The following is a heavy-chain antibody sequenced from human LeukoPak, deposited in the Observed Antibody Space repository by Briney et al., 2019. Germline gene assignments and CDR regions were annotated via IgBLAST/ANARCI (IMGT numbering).Heavy chain of an antibody. D-gene: IGHD3-16*01. CDR1: GGSISNKY. Sequence: PSETLSLTCTVSGGSISNKYWSWIRQPPGKGLEWIGSIYYSGSTYYSPSLKSRVTISVDTSKNQFSLKLSSVTAADTAVYYCARQVWVDPDQYYYMDVWGKGTTVTISS. CDR2: IYYSGST. J-gene: IGHJ6*03. CDR3: ARQVWVDPDQYYYMDV. V-gene: IGHV4-59*04.